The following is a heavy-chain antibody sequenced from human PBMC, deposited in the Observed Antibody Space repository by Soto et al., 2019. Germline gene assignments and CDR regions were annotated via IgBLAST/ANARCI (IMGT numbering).Heavy chain of an antibody. D-gene: IGHD5-18*01. V-gene: IGHV4-59*01. Sequence: SETLSLTCTVSGGSIGTYYGSWIRQPPGKGLEWIGYIYYSGSTNYNPSLKARVTISVDTSKNQFSLKLSSVTAADTAVYYCARAGSYGYWSDFWGQGTPVTVSS. CDR1: GGSIGTYY. CDR2: IYYSGST. CDR3: ARAGSYGYWSDF. J-gene: IGHJ4*02.